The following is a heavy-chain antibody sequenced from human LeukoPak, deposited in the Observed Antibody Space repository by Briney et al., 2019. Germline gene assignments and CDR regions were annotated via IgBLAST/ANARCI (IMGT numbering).Heavy chain of an antibody. CDR3: ARAHFSAYTGSE. CDR2: ILPIIGAT. V-gene: IGHV1-69*13. CDR1: GDTFSNYA. J-gene: IGHJ4*02. Sequence: ASVKVSCKASGDTFSNYAIYWVRQAPGQGLEWVGGILPIIGATKNGQKLQGRVTFTADESTSTVYMELSSLRSEDTAIYYCARAHFSAYTGSEWGQGTLVTVSS. D-gene: IGHD3-16*01.